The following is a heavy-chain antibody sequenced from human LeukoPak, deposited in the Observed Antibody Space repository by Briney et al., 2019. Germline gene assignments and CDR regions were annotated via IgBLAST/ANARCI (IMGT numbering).Heavy chain of an antibody. Sequence: GGSLRLSCAASGFTVSSNYMSWVRQAPGKGLEWVSVIYSGGSTYYADSVKGRFTISRDNSKNTLYLQMNSLRAEDTAVYYCAREGVGGAFDIWAKGQWSPSLQ. CDR2: IYSGGST. J-gene: IGHJ3*02. D-gene: IGHD3-10*01. CDR3: AREGVGGAFDI. CDR1: GFTVSSNY. V-gene: IGHV3-53*01.